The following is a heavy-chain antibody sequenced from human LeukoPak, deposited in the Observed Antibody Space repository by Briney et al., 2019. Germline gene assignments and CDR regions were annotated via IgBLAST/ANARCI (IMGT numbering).Heavy chain of an antibody. CDR3: ARGGSFGVDRNDY. J-gene: IGHJ4*02. V-gene: IGHV3-21*01. D-gene: IGHD3-3*01. CDR2: ISSNSRNT. CDR1: GFTFSSYS. Sequence: GGSLRLSCAASGFTFSSYSMTWVSQAPGRGLDWVSSISSNSRNTYYADSVKGRFTISRDNAKNSLYLQMNSLRVEDTAVYYCARGGSFGVDRNDYWGQGTLVTVSS.